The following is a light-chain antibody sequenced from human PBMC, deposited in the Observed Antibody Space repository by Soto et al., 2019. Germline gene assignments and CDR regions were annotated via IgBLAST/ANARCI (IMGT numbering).Light chain of an antibody. J-gene: IGKJ1*01. CDR1: QTVSITY. CDR2: GAS. V-gene: IGKV3-15*01. Sequence: TQSPGTLSLSPGESATLSCRASQTVSITYLTWYQQKPGQAPRPLIFGASTRATGTPARFSGSGSGTEFTLTISSLQSEDFAVYYCQQYNNWPPTFGQGTKADIK. CDR3: QQYNNWPPT.